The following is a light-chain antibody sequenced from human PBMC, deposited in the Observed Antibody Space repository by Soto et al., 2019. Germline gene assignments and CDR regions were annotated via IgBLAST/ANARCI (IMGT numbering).Light chain of an antibody. CDR1: QSVSSSY. CDR3: QQYGSSPPIT. Sequence: ENVLTQSPGTLSLSPGEKATPSCRASQSVSSSYLAWYQQKPGQAPRLLIYGASSRATGIPDRFSGSGSGTDFTLTISRLEPEDFAVYYCQQYGSSPPITFGQGTRLEIK. J-gene: IGKJ5*01. V-gene: IGKV3-20*01. CDR2: GAS.